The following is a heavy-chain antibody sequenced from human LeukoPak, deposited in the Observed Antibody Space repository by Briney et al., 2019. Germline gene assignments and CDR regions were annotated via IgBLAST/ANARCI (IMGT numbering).Heavy chain of an antibody. Sequence: GGSLRLSCAASGLSFSNYDMHWVRQAPGKGLEWVALISNDGSNNNYADSVKGRFTISRDNSKNTLYLQMNSLRAEDTAVYYCAKSGLNRFDYWGQGTLVTVSS. D-gene: IGHD2-15*01. V-gene: IGHV3-30*18. CDR2: ISNDGSNN. CDR1: GLSFSNYD. J-gene: IGHJ4*02. CDR3: AKSGLNRFDY.